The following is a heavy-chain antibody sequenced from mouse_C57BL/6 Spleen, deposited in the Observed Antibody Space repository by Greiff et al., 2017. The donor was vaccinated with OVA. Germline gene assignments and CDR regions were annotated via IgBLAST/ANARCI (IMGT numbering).Heavy chain of an antibody. CDR1: GYTFTSYW. Sequence: QVHVKQSGAELAKPGASVKLSCKASGYTFTSYWMHWVKQRPGQGLEWIGYINPSSGYTKYNQKFKDKATLTADKSSSTAYMQLSSLTYEDSAVYYCARLYYYGSSPAWFAYWGQGTLVTVSA. D-gene: IGHD1-1*01. CDR3: ARLYYYGSSPAWFAY. V-gene: IGHV1-7*01. J-gene: IGHJ3*01. CDR2: INPSSGYT.